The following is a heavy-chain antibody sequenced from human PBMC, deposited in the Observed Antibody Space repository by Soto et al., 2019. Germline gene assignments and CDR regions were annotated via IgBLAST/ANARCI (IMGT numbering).Heavy chain of an antibody. D-gene: IGHD3-9*01. CDR3: ASTSYYDILTGQNAFDI. CDR1: GGSISSGSYY. J-gene: IGHJ3*02. CDR2: IYYSGST. Sequence: SDTLSLTCTVSGGSISSGSYYWGWIRQPPGKGLEWIGSIYYSGSTYYNPSLKSRVTISVDTSKNQFSLKLSSVTAADTAVYYCASTSYYDILTGQNAFDIWGQGTMVTVSS. V-gene: IGHV4-39*01.